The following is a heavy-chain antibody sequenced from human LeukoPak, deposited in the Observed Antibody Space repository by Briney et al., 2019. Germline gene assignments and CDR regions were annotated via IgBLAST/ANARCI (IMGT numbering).Heavy chain of an antibody. CDR3: ARAGYDFWSGYSNRFDP. Sequence: SETLSLTCTVSGGSISSYYWSWIRQPAGKGLEWIGRIYTSGSTNYNPSLKSRVTMSVDASKNQFSLKLSSVTAADTAVYYCARAGYDFWSGYSNRFDPWGQGTLVTVSS. CDR1: GGSISSYY. J-gene: IGHJ5*02. CDR2: IYTSGST. D-gene: IGHD3-3*01. V-gene: IGHV4-4*07.